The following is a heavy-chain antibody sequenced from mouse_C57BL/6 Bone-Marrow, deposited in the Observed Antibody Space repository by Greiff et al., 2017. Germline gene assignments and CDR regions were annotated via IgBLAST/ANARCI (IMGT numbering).Heavy chain of an antibody. CDR3: TRESYGSSYDYFDY. J-gene: IGHJ2*01. D-gene: IGHD1-1*01. CDR2: IDPETGGT. V-gene: IGHV1-15*01. CDR1: GYTFTDYE. Sequence: QVQLQQSGAELVRPGASVTLSCKASGYTFTDYEMHWVKQTPVHGLEWIGAIDPETGGTAYNQKFKGKAILTADKSSSTAYMERRSLTSEDSAVYDCTRESYGSSYDYFDYGGQGTTLTVSS.